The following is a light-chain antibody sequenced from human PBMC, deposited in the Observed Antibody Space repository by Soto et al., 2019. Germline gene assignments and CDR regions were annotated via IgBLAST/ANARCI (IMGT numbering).Light chain of an antibody. CDR1: QGISSF. Sequence: DIQMTQSPSSLSASVGDRVTITCRASQGISSFLAWFQQKPGKAPKSLIYDASTLQSGVSSRFSGSGSGTHFTLTISILQPEDFAIYYCQQYHSYPASFGQGTKVEIK. V-gene: IGKV1-16*01. CDR3: QQYHSYPAS. CDR2: DAS. J-gene: IGKJ1*01.